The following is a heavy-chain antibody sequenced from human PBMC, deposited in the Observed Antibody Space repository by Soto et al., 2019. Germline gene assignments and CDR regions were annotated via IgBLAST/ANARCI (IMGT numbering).Heavy chain of an antibody. CDR3: ARPIQKSIAARRCAFDI. CDR1: GGSFSGYY. Sequence: QVQLQQWGAGLLKPSETLSLTCAVYGGSFSGYYWSWIRQPPGKGLEWIGEINHSGSTNYNPSLKSRVTISVDTSKNQFSLKLSSVTAADTAVYYCARPIQKSIAARRCAFDIWGQGTMVAVSS. J-gene: IGHJ3*02. D-gene: IGHD6-6*01. CDR2: INHSGST. V-gene: IGHV4-34*01.